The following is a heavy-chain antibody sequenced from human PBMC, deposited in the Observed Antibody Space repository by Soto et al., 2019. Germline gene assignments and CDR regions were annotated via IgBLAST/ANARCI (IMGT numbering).Heavy chain of an antibody. CDR2: INPSGDDI. J-gene: IGHJ4*02. CDR3: VSDGTATYTGFDY. Sequence: QVQLVQSGAEVKKPGASVHLSCKASGYTSINYCMYWVRQAPGQGLEWMRRINPSGDDITYAQNFQGRVTMTRDTSTSSFSMELSSLRSEDTAVYYCVSDGTATYTGFDYWGQGTLVTVSS. V-gene: IGHV1-46*03. D-gene: IGHD3-16*01. CDR1: GYTSINYC.